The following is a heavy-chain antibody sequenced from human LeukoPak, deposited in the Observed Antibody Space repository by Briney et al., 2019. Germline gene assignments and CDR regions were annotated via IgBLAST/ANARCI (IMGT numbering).Heavy chain of an antibody. CDR2: ISGSGTTI. V-gene: IGHV3-48*03. CDR1: AFTFSSYE. Sequence: PGGSLRLSCVASAFTFSSYEMNWVRQAPGKGLEWVSYISGSGTTIFYADSVKGRFTISRDNAKNSLYLQMNSLRAEDSAVYYCAPGDCSGGSCLDWGQGTLVTVSS. CDR3: APGDCSGGSCLD. J-gene: IGHJ4*02. D-gene: IGHD2-15*01.